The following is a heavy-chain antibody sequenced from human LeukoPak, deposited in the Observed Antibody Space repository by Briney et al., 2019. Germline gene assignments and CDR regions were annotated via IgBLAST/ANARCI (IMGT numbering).Heavy chain of an antibody. D-gene: IGHD2-21*01. CDR1: GGSISSSSYY. J-gene: IGHJ5*02. Sequence: SETLSLTCTVSGGSISSSSYYWGWIRQPPGKGLEWIGSIYYSGSTYYNPSLKSRVTISVDTSKNQFSLKLSSVTAADTAVYYCARHELAVIAIRVVLSYNWFDPWGQGTLVTVSS. CDR3: ARHELAVIAIRVVLSYNWFDP. V-gene: IGHV4-39*01. CDR2: IYYSGST.